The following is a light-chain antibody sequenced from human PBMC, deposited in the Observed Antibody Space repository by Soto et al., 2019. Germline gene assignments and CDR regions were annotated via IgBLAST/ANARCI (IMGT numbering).Light chain of an antibody. CDR2: GNT. Sequence: QSVLTQPPSVSGAPGQRVTISCTGTSSNIGAGYDVHWYQQFPGTAPKLLIYGNTDRPSGVPDRFSGSKSADAASLAITGLLAEDEAHYFCQSFDRNLGGAVFGGGTKVTVL. V-gene: IGLV1-40*01. J-gene: IGLJ3*02. CDR3: QSFDRNLGGAV. CDR1: SSNIGAGYD.